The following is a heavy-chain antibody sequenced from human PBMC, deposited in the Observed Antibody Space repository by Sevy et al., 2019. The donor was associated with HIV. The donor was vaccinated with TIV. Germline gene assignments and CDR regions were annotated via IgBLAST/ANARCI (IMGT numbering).Heavy chain of an antibody. CDR1: GFTFSNYG. CDR2: ISFDGSDK. V-gene: IGHV3-30*18. Sequence: GGSLRLSCAASGFTFSNYGIHWVRQAPGKGLEWLAFISFDGSDKYYADSVKGRFTISREDSKNTLYLHLNSLRVEDTDVYYCAKTRYHYHISGFFGGTFVPDYWGHGTLVTVSS. CDR3: AKTRYHYHISGFFGGTFVPDY. J-gene: IGHJ4*01. D-gene: IGHD3-22*01.